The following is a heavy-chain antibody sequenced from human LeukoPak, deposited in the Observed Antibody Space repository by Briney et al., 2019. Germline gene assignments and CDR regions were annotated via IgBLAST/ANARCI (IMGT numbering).Heavy chain of an antibody. CDR3: ARSLWFGEPILT. CDR2: IYHSGST. D-gene: IGHD3-10*01. CDR1: GGSISSGNW. J-gene: IGHJ5*02. V-gene: IGHV4-4*02. Sequence: KASETLSLTCAVSGGSISSGNWWSWVRQPPGKGLEWIGEIYHSGSTNYNPSLKSRLTISVDKSKNQFSLKLTSVTAADTAVYYCARSLWFGEPILTWGQGTLVTVSS.